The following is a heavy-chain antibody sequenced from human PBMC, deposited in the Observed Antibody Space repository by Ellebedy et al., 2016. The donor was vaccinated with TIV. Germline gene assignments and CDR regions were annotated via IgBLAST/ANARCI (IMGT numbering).Heavy chain of an antibody. D-gene: IGHD1-7*01. CDR1: GFTFSTYW. V-gene: IGHV3-7*01. CDR2: IKEDGSEK. CDR3: ATDLYVYSWNYTAPHY. Sequence: PGGSLRLSCAASGFTFSTYWMSWVRQAPGKGLEWVANIKEDGSEKYYVDSVKGRFTISRDNAKNSLYLQMNSLRAEDTAVYYCATDLYVYSWNYTAPHYWGQGTLVTVSS. J-gene: IGHJ4*02.